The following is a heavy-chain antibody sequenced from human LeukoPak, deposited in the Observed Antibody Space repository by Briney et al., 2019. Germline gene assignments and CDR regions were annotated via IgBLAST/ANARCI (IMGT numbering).Heavy chain of an antibody. CDR2: IYYSGST. J-gene: IGHJ4*02. CDR1: GGSISSHY. CDR3: ARVESYGSGRDFDY. D-gene: IGHD3-10*01. Sequence: PSETLSLTCTVSGGSISSHYWSWIRQPPGKGLEWIGYIYYSGSTNYNPSLKSRVTISVDTSKNQFSLKLSSVTAADTAVYYCARVESYGSGRDFDYWGQGTLVTVSS. V-gene: IGHV4-59*08.